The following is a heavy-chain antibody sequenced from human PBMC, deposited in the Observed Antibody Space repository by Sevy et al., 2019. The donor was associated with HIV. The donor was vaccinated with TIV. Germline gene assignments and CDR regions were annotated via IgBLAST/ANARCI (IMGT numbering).Heavy chain of an antibody. Sequence: GGSLRLSCAASGFNVSSNYMNWVRQAPGKGLEWVSVIYSGTNTYYADSVKGRFTISRDTSKNTLSLQMNSLRAEDTAVYYCARDRITYYYDSSGYYTSGYGMDVWGQGTTVTVSS. V-gene: IGHV3-53*01. CDR1: GFNVSSNY. D-gene: IGHD3-22*01. CDR3: ARDRITYYYDSSGYYTSGYGMDV. J-gene: IGHJ6*02. CDR2: IYSGTNT.